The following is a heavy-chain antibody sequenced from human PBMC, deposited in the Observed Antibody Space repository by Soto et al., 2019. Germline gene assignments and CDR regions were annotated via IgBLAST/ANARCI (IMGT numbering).Heavy chain of an antibody. CDR3: TSDNSGHRDS. D-gene: IGHD1-20*01. J-gene: IGHJ4*02. CDR2: IDTNGTKI. Sequence: PGGSLRLSCAASGYTFSDYYMSWIRQAPGKGLEWISYIDTNGTKIYYADSVKDRFTITRDNAENTLFLQMNILRAEDTAVYYCTSDNSGHRDSWGQGTLVTVSS. CDR1: GYTFSDYY. V-gene: IGHV3-11*01.